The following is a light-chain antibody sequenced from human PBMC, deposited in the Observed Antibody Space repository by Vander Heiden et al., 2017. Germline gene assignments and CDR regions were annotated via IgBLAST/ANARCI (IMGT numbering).Light chain of an antibody. V-gene: IGKV3-20*01. J-gene: IGKJ4*01. CDR2: GAS. CDR1: QTVSSRY. CDR3: QQYGTSPT. Sequence: IVLTQSPGTLSLSPGERATLSCRARQTVSSRYVAWYQQKPGQAPRLLIYGASSRATGIPDRFSGSGSGTDFTLTVSRLEPEDSAVYYCQQYGTSPTFGGGTKVEIK.